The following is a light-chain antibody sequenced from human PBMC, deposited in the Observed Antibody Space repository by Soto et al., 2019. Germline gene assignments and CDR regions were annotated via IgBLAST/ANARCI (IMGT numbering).Light chain of an antibody. V-gene: IGLV1-40*01. CDR3: QSYDSSLSGWV. CDR2: GDS. J-gene: IGLJ3*02. CDR1: SSNIGTVYH. Sequence: QSVLTQPPSVSGAPGQRVTISCTGSSSNIGTVYHVHWYQHLPGTAPKLLIYGDSNRPSAVPDRFSGSKSGTSASLAITGLQAEDEADYYCQSYDSSLSGWVFGGGTQLTVL.